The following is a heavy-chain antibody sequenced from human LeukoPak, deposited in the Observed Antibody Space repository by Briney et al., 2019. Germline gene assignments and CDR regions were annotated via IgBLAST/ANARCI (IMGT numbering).Heavy chain of an antibody. CDR2: IQPDGSQG. D-gene: IGHD4-17*01. V-gene: IGHV3-7*01. J-gene: IGHJ4*02. CDR3: TRDPLYGALDS. CDR1: GFTFGSYW. Sequence: GGSLRLSCVASGFTFGSYWMTWVRQAPGKGLEWVANIQPDGSQGLYVDSVKGRFIISRDNAKKSLYLQMNSLRAEDTAAYYCTRDPLYGALDSWGQGTLVTVSS.